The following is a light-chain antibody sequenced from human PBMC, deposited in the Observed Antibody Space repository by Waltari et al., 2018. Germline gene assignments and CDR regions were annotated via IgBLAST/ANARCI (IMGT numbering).Light chain of an antibody. V-gene: IGKV2-28*01. CDR3: MEALQSVT. CDR2: LGS. CDR1: QSLLHSNGYNY. Sequence: DIVMTQSPLSLPVTPGEPASISCKSSQSLLHSNGYNYLDWYLQKPWQSPQILIYLGSNRASGVHDRFSGSGSGTDFTLKISRVEAEDAGVYYCMEALQSVTFGQGTRLEIK. J-gene: IGKJ5*01.